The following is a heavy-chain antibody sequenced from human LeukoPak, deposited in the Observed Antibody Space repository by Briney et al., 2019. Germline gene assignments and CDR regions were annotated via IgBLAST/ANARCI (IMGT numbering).Heavy chain of an antibody. Sequence: PSETLSLTCTVSGDSISSDDYYWSWIRQPAGKGLEWIGRFSASGNSNYNPSLKSRLTISVDTSKNQFSLKLTSVTAADTAVYYCARGRAFFDWGQGTLVTVSS. CDR2: FSASGNS. CDR3: ARGRAFFD. CDR1: GDSISSDDYY. V-gene: IGHV4-61*02. D-gene: IGHD3-3*02. J-gene: IGHJ4*02.